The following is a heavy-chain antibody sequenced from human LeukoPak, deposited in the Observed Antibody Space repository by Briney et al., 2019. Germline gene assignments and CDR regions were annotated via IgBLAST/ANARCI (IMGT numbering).Heavy chain of an antibody. CDR1: GGSFSGYY. D-gene: IGHD6-13*01. CDR2: INHSGST. V-gene: IGHV4-34*01. J-gene: IGHJ4*02. Sequence: SETLSLTCAVYGGSFSGYYWSWIRQPPGKGLEWIGEINHSGSTNYNPSLKSRVTISVDTSKNQFSLKLSSVAAADTAVYYCARLRSWKLFDYWGRGTLVTVSS. CDR3: ARLRSWKLFDY.